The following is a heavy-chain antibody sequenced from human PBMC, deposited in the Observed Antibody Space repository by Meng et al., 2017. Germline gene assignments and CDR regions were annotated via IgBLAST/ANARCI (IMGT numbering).Heavy chain of an antibody. Sequence: QVQPQQWGAGLLKPSETLSLTCAVYGGSFSGYYWSWFRQPPGKGLEWIGEINHSGSTNYNPSLKSRVTISVDTSKNQFSLKLSSVTAADTAVYYCARVGSFLRDYWGQGTLVTVSS. J-gene: IGHJ4*02. CDR1: GGSFSGYY. CDR3: ARVGSFLRDY. D-gene: IGHD2/OR15-2a*01. CDR2: INHSGST. V-gene: IGHV4-34*01.